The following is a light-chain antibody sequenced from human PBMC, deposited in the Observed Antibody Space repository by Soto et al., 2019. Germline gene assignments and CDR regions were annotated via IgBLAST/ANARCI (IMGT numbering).Light chain of an antibody. CDR2: DVS. CDR1: SSDVGGYNY. V-gene: IGLV2-14*03. J-gene: IGLJ3*02. Sequence: QSALTQPASVSGSPGQSNTISCTGTSSDVGGYNYVSWYQQHPGKAPKLMIYDVSDRPSGVSNRFSGSKSGNTASLTISGLHAEDEADYYCSSYTSSSTPVFGGRTKLTVL. CDR3: SSYTSSSTPV.